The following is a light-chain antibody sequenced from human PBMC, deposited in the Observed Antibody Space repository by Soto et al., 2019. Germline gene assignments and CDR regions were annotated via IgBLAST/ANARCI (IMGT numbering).Light chain of an antibody. J-gene: IGKJ1*01. Sequence: EIVLTQSPGTLSLSPGERATLSCRASQSVSSTYLAWHQQKAGQAPRLLIHGASSRAIGIPDRFSGSGSGTDFTLTISRLEPEDFAVYYCQQYGSSRWTFGQGTKVEIK. CDR3: QQYGSSRWT. CDR2: GAS. V-gene: IGKV3-20*01. CDR1: QSVSSTY.